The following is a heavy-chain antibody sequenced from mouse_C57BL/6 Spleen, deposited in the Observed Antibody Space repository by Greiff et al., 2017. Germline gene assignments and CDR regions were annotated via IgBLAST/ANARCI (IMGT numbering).Heavy chain of an antibody. CDR2: IHPNSGST. V-gene: IGHV1-64*01. D-gene: IGHD3-3*01. J-gene: IGHJ4*01. Sequence: VKLQQPGAELVKPGASVKLSCKASGYTFTSYWMHWVKQRPGQGLEWIGMIHPNSGSTNYNEKFKSKATLTVDKSSSTAYMQLSSLTSEDSAVYYCARRGWDAMDYWGQGTSVTVSS. CDR1: GYTFTSYW. CDR3: ARRGWDAMDY.